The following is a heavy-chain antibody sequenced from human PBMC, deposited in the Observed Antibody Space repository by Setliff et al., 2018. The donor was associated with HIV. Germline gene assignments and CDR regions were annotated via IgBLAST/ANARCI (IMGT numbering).Heavy chain of an antibody. CDR2: IYYSGNT. CDR3: ATVIGWNDATDC. J-gene: IGHJ4*02. CDR1: GGSIRRSDYS. Sequence: LSLTCNVSGGSIRRSDYSWGWIRQPPGKGLEWIGNIYYSGNTYYNPSLKSRVIMSIDTSKNQFSLKLTSVTAADTAVYYCATVIGWNDATDCWGQGTLVTVSS. D-gene: IGHD1-1*01. V-gene: IGHV4-39*07.